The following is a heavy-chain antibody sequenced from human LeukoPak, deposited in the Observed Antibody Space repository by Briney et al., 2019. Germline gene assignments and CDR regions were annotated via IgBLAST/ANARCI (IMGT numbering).Heavy chain of an antibody. J-gene: IGHJ2*01. V-gene: IGHV4-34*01. CDR2: INHSGST. Sequence: PSGTLSLTCAVYGGSFSGYYWSWIRQPPGKGLEWIGEINHSGSTNYSPSLKSRVTISVDTSKNQFSLKLSSVTAADTAVYYCARGRAPRLIRYFDLWGRGTLVTVSS. CDR1: GGSFSGYY. D-gene: IGHD6-25*01. CDR3: ARGRAPRLIRYFDL.